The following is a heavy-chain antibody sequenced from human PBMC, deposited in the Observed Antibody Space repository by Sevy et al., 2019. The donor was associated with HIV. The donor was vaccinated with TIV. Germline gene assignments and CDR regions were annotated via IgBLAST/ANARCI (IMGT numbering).Heavy chain of an antibody. Sequence: GGSLRLSCAASGFTFSSYAMSWVRQAPGKGLEWVSAISGSGGSTYYADSVKGRFTISRDNSKNTLYLQMNSLRAEDTAVYYCAKDTEYSSGWYYFDYWGQGTLVTVSS. V-gene: IGHV3-23*01. CDR3: AKDTEYSSGWYYFDY. D-gene: IGHD6-19*01. CDR2: ISGSGGST. J-gene: IGHJ4*02. CDR1: GFTFSSYA.